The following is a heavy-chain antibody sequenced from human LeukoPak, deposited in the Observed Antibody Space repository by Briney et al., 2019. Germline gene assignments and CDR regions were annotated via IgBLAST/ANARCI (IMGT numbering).Heavy chain of an antibody. D-gene: IGHD5-18*01. Sequence: GGSLRLSCAASGFTFSSYAMSWVRQAPGKGLEWVSAISGSGGSTYYADSVKGRFTISRDNSKNTLYLQMNSLRAGDTAVVYCAKEVRYSYALSYFDYWGQGTLVTVSS. CDR1: GFTFSSYA. CDR3: AKEVRYSYALSYFDY. J-gene: IGHJ4*02. CDR2: ISGSGGST. V-gene: IGHV3-23*01.